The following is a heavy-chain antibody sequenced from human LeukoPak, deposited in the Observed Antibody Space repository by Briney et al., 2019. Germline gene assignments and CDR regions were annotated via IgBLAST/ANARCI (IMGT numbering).Heavy chain of an antibody. Sequence: SETLSLTCTVSGGSISSGSYYWSWIRQPAGKGLEWIGRIYTSGSTNYNPSLKSRVTISVDTSKNQFSLKLSSVTAADTAVYYCARRGGSRGYSGYAHSSSWLSWGQGTLVTVSS. CDR3: ARRGGSRGYSGYAHSSSWLS. CDR2: IYTSGST. CDR1: GGSISSGSYY. D-gene: IGHD5-12*01. J-gene: IGHJ5*02. V-gene: IGHV4-61*02.